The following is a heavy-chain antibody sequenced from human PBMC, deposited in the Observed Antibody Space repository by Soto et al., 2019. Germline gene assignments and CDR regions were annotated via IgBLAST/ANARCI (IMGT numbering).Heavy chain of an antibody. D-gene: IGHD1-26*01. Sequence: GESLKISCKGSGYRFISHWISWVRQMPGKGLEWMGRIDPSDSYTNYSPSFQGHVTISADKSISTAYLQWSSLKASDTAMYYCARIVGAPTYNWFDPWGQGTLVTVSS. V-gene: IGHV5-10-1*01. CDR1: GYRFISHW. J-gene: IGHJ5*02. CDR2: IDPSDSYT. CDR3: ARIVGAPTYNWFDP.